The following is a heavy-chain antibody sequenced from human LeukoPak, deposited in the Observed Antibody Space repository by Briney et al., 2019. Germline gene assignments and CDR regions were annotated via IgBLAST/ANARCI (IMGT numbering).Heavy chain of an antibody. V-gene: IGHV1-18*01. J-gene: IGHJ5*02. CDR1: GYNFTNYG. CDR2: ISGYNGNT. CDR3: ARETTVSWFDP. Sequence: ASVKVSCKGFGYNFTNYGISWVRQAPGQRLEWMGWISGYNGNTDYAQKLQGRVTMTTDTSTSTAYMELRSLRSDDTAVYYCARETTVSWFDPWGQGTLVTVSS. D-gene: IGHD4-17*01.